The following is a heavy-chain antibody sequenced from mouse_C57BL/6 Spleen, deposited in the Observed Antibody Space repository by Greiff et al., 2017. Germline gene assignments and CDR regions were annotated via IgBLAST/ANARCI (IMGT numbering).Heavy chain of an antibody. J-gene: IGHJ2*01. CDR1: GYTFTSYW. CDR2: IDPSDSYT. V-gene: IGHV1-69*01. CDR3: ARGGRWSSFDY. Sequence: QVQLQQPGAELVMPGASVKLSCKASGYTFTSYWMHWVKQRPGQGLEWIGEIDPSDSYTNYNQKFKGKSTLTVDKSSSTAYTQLSSLTSEDSAVYYCARGGRWSSFDYWGQCTTLTVSS. D-gene: IGHD2-3*01.